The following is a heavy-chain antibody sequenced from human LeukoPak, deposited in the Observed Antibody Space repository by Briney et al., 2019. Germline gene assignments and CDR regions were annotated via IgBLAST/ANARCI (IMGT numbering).Heavy chain of an antibody. J-gene: IGHJ4*02. CDR1: GGSFSGYY. D-gene: IGHD6-13*01. Sequence: PSETLSLTCAVYGGSFSGYYWSWIRRPPGKGLEWIGEINHSGSTNYNPSLKSRVTISVDTSKNQFSLKLSSVTAADTAVYYCARVRGSARFSSWAFDYWGQGTLVTVPS. CDR2: INHSGST. CDR3: ARVRGSARFSSWAFDY. V-gene: IGHV4-34*01.